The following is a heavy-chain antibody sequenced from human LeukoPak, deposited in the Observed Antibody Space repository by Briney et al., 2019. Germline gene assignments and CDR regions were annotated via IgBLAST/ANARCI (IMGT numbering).Heavy chain of an antibody. V-gene: IGHV4-59*01. D-gene: IGHD1-26*01. Sequence: SETLSLTCIVSGGSISSYYWNWIRQPPGKGLEWIGFIYYSGSTNYNPSLKSRVTISVDTSKNQFSLRLSSVTAADTAVYYCARVDSGSYFRIDYWGQGTLATVSS. J-gene: IGHJ4*02. CDR3: ARVDSGSYFRIDY. CDR1: GGSISSYY. CDR2: IYYSGST.